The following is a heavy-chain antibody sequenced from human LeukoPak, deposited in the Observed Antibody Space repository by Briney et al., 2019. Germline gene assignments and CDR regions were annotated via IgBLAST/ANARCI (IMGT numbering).Heavy chain of an antibody. CDR3: ERASYYDSSVPIDY. Sequence: ASETLSHTCGVYGGAFSGYYWSWIRQPPGRGLEWIGEINHRGGTGYNPSLKSRVTMSVDTSKNAFSLKLTSLTPADTAVYYCERASYYDSSVPIDYWGQGILVTVSS. CDR1: GGAFSGYY. D-gene: IGHD3-22*01. V-gene: IGHV4-34*01. CDR2: INHRGGT. J-gene: IGHJ4*02.